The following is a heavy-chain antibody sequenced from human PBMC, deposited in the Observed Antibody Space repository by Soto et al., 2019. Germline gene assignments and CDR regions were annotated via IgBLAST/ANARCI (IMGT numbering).Heavy chain of an antibody. CDR3: AKYKGAIAAAGTSHCMDF. J-gene: IGHJ6*02. D-gene: IGHD6-13*01. CDR1: GFTFSSYA. Sequence: GGSLRLSCAASGFTFSSYAMSWVRQAPGKGLEWVSAISGSGGSTYYADSVKGRFTISRDNSTNTLYLQMNSLRAADTAVDDCAKYKGAIAAAGTSHCMDFWGQGTMVTVSS. V-gene: IGHV3-23*01. CDR2: ISGSGGST.